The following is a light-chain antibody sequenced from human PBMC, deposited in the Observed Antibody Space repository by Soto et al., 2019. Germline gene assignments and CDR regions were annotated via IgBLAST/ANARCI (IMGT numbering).Light chain of an antibody. CDR2: AAS. CDR1: QSITTW. CDR3: QQSYTAPLT. V-gene: IGKV1-39*01. J-gene: IGKJ4*01. Sequence: DIQMTQSPSTVSAYVGDSVTITCRASQSITTWLAWYQQKPGKAPNLLIFAASTLQSGVPSRFSGSGSGTDFTLTIRSLQPEDFATYYCQQSYTAPLTFGGGTKGDNK.